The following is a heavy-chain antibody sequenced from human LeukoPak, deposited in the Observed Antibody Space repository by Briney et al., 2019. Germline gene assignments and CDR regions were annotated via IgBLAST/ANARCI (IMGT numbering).Heavy chain of an antibody. J-gene: IGHJ4*02. CDR3: ARHGLGSYYNYFDY. CDR2: SYPGDADT. D-gene: IGHD3-10*01. V-gene: IGHV5-51*01. CDR1: GYSFTNYW. Sequence: GESLTISCKGSGYSFTNYWIGWVRQMPGKGLEWMGISYPGDADTRYSPSFQGQVTISAVESIKTAYLQWSSLRASDTAIYYCARHGLGSYYNYFDYWGQGTLVTVSS.